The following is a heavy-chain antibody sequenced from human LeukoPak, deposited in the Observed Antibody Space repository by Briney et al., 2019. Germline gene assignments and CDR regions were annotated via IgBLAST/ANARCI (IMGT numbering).Heavy chain of an antibody. CDR2: INPNSGGT. D-gene: IGHD3-22*01. CDR3: ATYYDSSGYHYYYYYGMDV. Sequence: ASVTVSFTASGYTFTGYYMHWVRQAPGPGLELMGWINPNSGGTNYAQKFQGRVTMTRDTSISTAYMELSRLRSDDTAVYYCATYYDSSGYHYYYYYGMDVWGQGTTVTVSS. J-gene: IGHJ6*02. V-gene: IGHV1-2*02. CDR1: GYTFTGYY.